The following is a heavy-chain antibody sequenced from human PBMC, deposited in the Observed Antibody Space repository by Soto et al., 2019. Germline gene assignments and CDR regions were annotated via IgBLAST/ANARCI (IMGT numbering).Heavy chain of an antibody. CDR2: IRSSDNTR. CDR3: ARGNALYDY. J-gene: IGHJ4*02. D-gene: IGHD2-2*01. Sequence: GGSLRLSCGASGFSFSDYYMSWIRQAPGKGLEWVSYIRSSDNTRYYADSVKGRFTISRDNAKNSLYLQMNSLRAEDTAVYYCARGNALYDYWGQGTLVTVSS. V-gene: IGHV3-11*01. CDR1: GFSFSDYY.